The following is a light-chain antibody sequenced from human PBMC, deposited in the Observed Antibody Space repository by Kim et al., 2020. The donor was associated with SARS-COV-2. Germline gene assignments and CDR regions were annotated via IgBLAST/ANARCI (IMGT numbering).Light chain of an antibody. V-gene: IGKV3-20*01. Sequence: EIVLTQSPGTLSLSPGEGATLSCRASQTLNNHYLGWYQQKPNQAPRLLIYGTSSRATGIPDRFGGSGSGTDFTLTISRLEPEDFAVYYCHYQRAFGQGTKVDIK. CDR3: HYQRA. CDR1: QTLNNHY. CDR2: GTS. J-gene: IGKJ1*01.